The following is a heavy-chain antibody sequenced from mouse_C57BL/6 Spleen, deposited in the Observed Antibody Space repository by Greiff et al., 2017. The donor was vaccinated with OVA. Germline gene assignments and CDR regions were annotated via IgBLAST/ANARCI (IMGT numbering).Heavy chain of an antibody. J-gene: IGHJ4*01. CDR1: GFSFNTYA. CDR2: IRSKSNNYAT. CDR3: VRHGYGNYYYAMDY. D-gene: IGHD2-1*01. Sequence: EVKVVESGGGLVQPKGSLKLSCAASGFSFNTYAMNWVRQAPGKGLEWVARIRSKSNNYATYYADSVKDRFTISRDDSESMLYLQMNNLKTEDTAMYYCVRHGYGNYYYAMDYWGQGTSVTVSS. V-gene: IGHV10-1*01.